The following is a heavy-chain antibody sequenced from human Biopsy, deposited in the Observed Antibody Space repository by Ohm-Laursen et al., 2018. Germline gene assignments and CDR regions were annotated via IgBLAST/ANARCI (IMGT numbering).Heavy chain of an antibody. CDR2: VFRNEAT. V-gene: IGHV4-4*07. CDR1: DGSINDYF. J-gene: IGHJ4*02. D-gene: IGHD3-10*01. Sequence: SETLSLTCNVSDGSINDYFWSWVRQPAGKGLEWIGRVFRNEATNYNPSLKGRVTMSIDRSKSQFSPTLRSVTAADTAVYYCTNSLGGAYWGPGILVTVSS. CDR3: TNSLGGAY.